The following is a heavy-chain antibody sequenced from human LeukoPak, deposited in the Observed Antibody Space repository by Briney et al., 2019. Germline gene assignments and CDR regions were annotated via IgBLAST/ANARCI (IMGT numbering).Heavy chain of an antibody. J-gene: IGHJ4*01. V-gene: IGHV4-59*12. Sequence: SETLSLTCTVSGGSISSYYWSWIRQPPGKGLEWIGYIYYSGNTNYNPSLKSRVTISVDTSKNQFSLKLNSVTAADTAVYYCARDFYGDKTPDYWGHGTLVTVSS. D-gene: IGHD4-23*01. CDR1: GGSISSYY. CDR3: ARDFYGDKTPDY. CDR2: IYYSGNT.